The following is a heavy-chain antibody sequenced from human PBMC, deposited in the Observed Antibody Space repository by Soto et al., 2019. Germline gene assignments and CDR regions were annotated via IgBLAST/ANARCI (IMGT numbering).Heavy chain of an antibody. V-gene: IGHV4-61*01. CDR2: IYYSGST. J-gene: IGHJ4*02. CDR1: GGSVSSGSYY. D-gene: IGHD4-17*01. Sequence: SETLSLTCTVSGGSVSSGSYYWSWIRQPPGKGLEWIGYIYYSGSTNYNPSLKSRVTISVDTSKNQFSLKLSSVTAADTAVYYCARGGNGDYFDYWGQGTLVTVSS. CDR3: ARGGNGDYFDY.